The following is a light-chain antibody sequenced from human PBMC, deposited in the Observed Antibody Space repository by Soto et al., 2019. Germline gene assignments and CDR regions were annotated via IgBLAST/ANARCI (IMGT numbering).Light chain of an antibody. CDR2: GAS. CDR3: HQYAASPLT. CDR1: QSVGRNS. V-gene: IGKV3-20*01. J-gene: IGKJ4*01. Sequence: EIVLTQSPGTLSLSPGESTTLSCRASQSVGRNSLAWYQQKPGRAPRLLIHGASYRATGVPDRFSGSGSETDFTLTISRLEPEDFAVYYCHQYAASPLTFGGGTKVEIK.